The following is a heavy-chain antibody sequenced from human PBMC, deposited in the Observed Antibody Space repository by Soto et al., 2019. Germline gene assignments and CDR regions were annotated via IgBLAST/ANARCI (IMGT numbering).Heavy chain of an antibody. V-gene: IGHV3-74*01. Sequence: EVQLVASGGGLVQPGGSLRLSCAASGFTFSSYWMHWVRQAPGKGLVWVSRINSDGSSTTYADSVKGRFTISRANAKNTLYLQMNSLRAEDTAVYYCVRVPTGGYAFSLDDYWGQGTLVTVSS. CDR3: VRVPTGGYAFSLDDY. D-gene: IGHD5-12*01. CDR2: INSDGSST. CDR1: GFTFSSYW. J-gene: IGHJ4*02.